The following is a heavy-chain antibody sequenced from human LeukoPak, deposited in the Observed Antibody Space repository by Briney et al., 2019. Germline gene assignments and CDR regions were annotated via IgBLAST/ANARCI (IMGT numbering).Heavy chain of an antibody. V-gene: IGHV4-4*08. Sequence: PSETLSLTCTVSGGSISSYYWSWIRQPPGKGLEWIGRIYTSGSTNYNPSLKSRVTISVDTSKNQFSLKLSSVTAADTAVYYCARDTSITGTVGPFDYWGQGTLVTVSS. J-gene: IGHJ4*02. CDR3: ARDTSITGTVGPFDY. CDR2: IYTSGST. CDR1: GGSISSYY. D-gene: IGHD1-20*01.